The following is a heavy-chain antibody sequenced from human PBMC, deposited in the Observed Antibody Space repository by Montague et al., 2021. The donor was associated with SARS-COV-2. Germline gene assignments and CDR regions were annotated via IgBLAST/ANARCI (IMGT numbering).Heavy chain of an antibody. D-gene: IGHD4-11*01. CDR2: INWNSGTI. CDR3: AKAQALSVTLRYFDS. J-gene: IGHJ4*02. CDR1: GFTFDDYA. Sequence: SLRLSCAASGFTFDDYAMHWVRQAPGKGLEWVSCINWNSGTIYYADSVKGRFTISRDNAKNSLSLQMDSLRAEDTALYYCAKAQALSVTLRYFDSWGQGTLVTVSS. V-gene: IGHV3-9*01.